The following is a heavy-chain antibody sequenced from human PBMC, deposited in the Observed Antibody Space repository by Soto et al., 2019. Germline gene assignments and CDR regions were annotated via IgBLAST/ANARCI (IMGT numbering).Heavy chain of an antibody. CDR2: ISYDGSNK. CDR3: AKDLTVRLVRGVMSYYGMDV. D-gene: IGHD3-10*01. CDR1: GFTFSSYG. J-gene: IGHJ6*02. Sequence: QVQLVESGGGVVQPGRSLRLSCAASGFTFSSYGVHWVRQAPGKGREWVAVISYDGSNKNYADSVKGRFTISRDNSKNTLYMQMTSLRAEETAVYHCAKDLTVRLVRGVMSYYGMDVWGQGTTVTVSS. V-gene: IGHV3-30*18.